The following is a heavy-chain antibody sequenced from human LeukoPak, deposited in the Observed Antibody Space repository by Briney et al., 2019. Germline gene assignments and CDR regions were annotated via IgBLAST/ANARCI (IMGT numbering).Heavy chain of an antibody. V-gene: IGHV4-38-2*02. CDR3: ARGRQLWFRHDDFDI. CDR2: IYQSGFS. J-gene: IGHJ3*02. Sequence: SSETLSLTCRVSGYSIGSGHYWGWIRQPPGKGLEWIGSIYQSGFSYNNLSLKSRVTISVDTSKNQFSLKLSSVTAADTAVYYCARGRQLWFRHDDFDIWGQGTIVTVSS. D-gene: IGHD5-18*01. CDR1: GYSIGSGHY.